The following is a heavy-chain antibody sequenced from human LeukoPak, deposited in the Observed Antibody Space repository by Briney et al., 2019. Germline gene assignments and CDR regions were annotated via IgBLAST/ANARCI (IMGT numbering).Heavy chain of an antibody. CDR2: IKQDGSEK. Sequence: GSLRLSCSASGFTLSSHWMSWVRQAPRKGLEGVANIKQDGSEKYYVDSVKGRFTISRDNAKNSLYLQMNSLRAEDTAVYYCARIWGIVATLDYWGQGTLVTVSS. J-gene: IGHJ4*02. CDR1: GFTLSSHW. V-gene: IGHV3-7*01. D-gene: IGHD3-22*01. CDR3: ARIWGIVATLDY.